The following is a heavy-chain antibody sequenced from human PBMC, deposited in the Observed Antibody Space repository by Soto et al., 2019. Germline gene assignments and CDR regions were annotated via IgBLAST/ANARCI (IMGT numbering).Heavy chain of an antibody. J-gene: IGHJ6*03. D-gene: IGHD5-12*01. CDR2: INPHGGVT. CDR1: GDSFNDYY. V-gene: IGHV1-2*04. CDR3: ARESGGATATLDYYYFYMDV. Sequence: QVQLVQSGAEVRKPGASVTVSCRSSGDSFNDYYIHWVRQAPGQGFEWMGWINPHGGVTKYAQKFQGWVSMTRDTSIRTVYMQLSRLRYDDTAVYYCARESGGATATLDYYYFYMDVWGTGTTVTVSS.